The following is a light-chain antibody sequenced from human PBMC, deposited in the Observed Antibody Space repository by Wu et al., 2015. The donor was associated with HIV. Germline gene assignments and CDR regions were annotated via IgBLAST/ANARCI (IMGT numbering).Light chain of an antibody. V-gene: IGKV1-13*02. CDR1: SDISTY. CDR2: DAS. Sequence: SIGDKSQHSPCRATSDISTYLAWYQQTPGKAPRVLIYDASTLQSGVSSRFSGSGSGADFTLTISGLQREDFAVYFCQQLNSFPLTFGQGSRLEI. CDR3: QQLNSFPLT. J-gene: IGKJ5*01.